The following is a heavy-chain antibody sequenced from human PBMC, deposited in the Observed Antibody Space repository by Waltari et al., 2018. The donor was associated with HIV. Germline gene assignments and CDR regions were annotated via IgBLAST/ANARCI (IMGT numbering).Heavy chain of an antibody. J-gene: IGHJ3*02. CDR2: MYSGGST. CDR3: ARDRGSSPNDAFDI. V-gene: IGHV3-53*01. CDR1: GFSVSRNY. D-gene: IGHD6-6*01. Sequence: EVQLVGSGGGLIQPGGSLRLSCAVSGFSVSRNYMSWVRQAPGKGLEWVSVMYSGGSTYYSDSAKGRFTISRDESKNTLYLQMNSLRAEDTAVYYCARDRGSSPNDAFDIWGQGTMVTVSS.